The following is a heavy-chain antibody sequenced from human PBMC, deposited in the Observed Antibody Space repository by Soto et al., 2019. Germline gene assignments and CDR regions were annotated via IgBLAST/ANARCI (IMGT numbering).Heavy chain of an antibody. J-gene: IGHJ6*02. V-gene: IGHV4-39*01. CDR1: GGSISSSSYY. CDR3: ATNYDILTGYPPYYGMDV. CDR2: IYYSGST. Sequence: PSGTLSLTCTVSGGSISSSSYYWGWIRQPPGKGLEWIGSIYYSGSTYYNPSLKSRVTISVDTSKNQFSLKLSSVTAADTAVYNCATNYDILTGYPPYYGMDVWGQGTTVTVSS. D-gene: IGHD3-9*01.